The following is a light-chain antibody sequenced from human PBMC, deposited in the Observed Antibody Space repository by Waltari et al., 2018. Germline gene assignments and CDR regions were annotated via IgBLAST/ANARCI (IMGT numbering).Light chain of an antibody. CDR2: ANT. J-gene: IGLJ3*02. CDR1: SSNTGDHYD. Sequence: QSALTQPPSVSGAPGQRVHISCTESSSNTGDHYDVHWYRQLPGTAPTLPIHANTSRPSGVTDRFSGSRSGTSASLAITGLQAEDEADYYCQSYDSGLSGWVFGGGTKLTVL. V-gene: IGLV1-40*01. CDR3: QSYDSGLSGWV.